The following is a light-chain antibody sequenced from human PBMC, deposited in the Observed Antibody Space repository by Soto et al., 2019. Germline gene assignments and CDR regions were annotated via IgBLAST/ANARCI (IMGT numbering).Light chain of an antibody. Sequence: DIQMTQSPSSLSASVGDRVTITCQASQDISKYLNWYQQKPGKAPKLLIYDASNLETGVPSRFSESGSGTAFTFTISSLQPEDVATYYCQQYDSRPPLFTFGPGTKVAIK. CDR3: QQYDSRPPLFT. CDR1: QDISKY. V-gene: IGKV1-33*01. CDR2: DAS. J-gene: IGKJ3*01.